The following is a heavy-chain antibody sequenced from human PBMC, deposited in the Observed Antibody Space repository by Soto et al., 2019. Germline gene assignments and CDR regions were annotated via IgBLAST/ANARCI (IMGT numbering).Heavy chain of an antibody. D-gene: IGHD4-17*01. CDR1: GGSVRSHY. CDR3: ARHEAVHHYYYYGMDV. V-gene: IGHV4-59*08. CDR2: IYYSGNT. J-gene: IGHJ6*02. Sequence: QVQLQESGPGLVRPSETLSLTCTVSGGSVRSHYWSWIRQPPGKGLEWIGNIYYSGNTNHNPPLKRRVTLSIDTSQTQFSLNLSSVTAADTAVYYCARHEAVHHYYYYGMDVWGQGTTVTVSS.